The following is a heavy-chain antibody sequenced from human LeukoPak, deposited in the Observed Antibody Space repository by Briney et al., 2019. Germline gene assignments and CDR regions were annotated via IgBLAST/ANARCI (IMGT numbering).Heavy chain of an antibody. CDR2: ISAYNDKT. CDR1: GYTFTNYG. V-gene: IGHV1-18*01. CDR3: ARVPGHIVVVTTTDLYFDY. D-gene: IGHD2-21*02. Sequence: ASVKVSCKASGYTFTNYGITWMRQAPGQGLEWMGWISAYNDKTNYAPKLQGRVTMTTDTSTSTAFMELRSLRSDDTAVYYCARVPGHIVVVTTTDLYFDYWGQGTLVTVSS. J-gene: IGHJ4*02.